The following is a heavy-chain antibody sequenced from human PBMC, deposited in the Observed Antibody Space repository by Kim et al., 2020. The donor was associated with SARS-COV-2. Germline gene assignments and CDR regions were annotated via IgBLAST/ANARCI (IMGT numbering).Heavy chain of an antibody. J-gene: IGHJ6*02. Sequence: SETLSLTCTVSGGSISSSSYYWGWIRQPPGKGLEWIGSIYYSGSTYYNPSLKSRVTISVDTSKNQFSLKLSSVTAADTAVYYCARQRGYCSGGSCYYYYYGMDVWGQGTTVTVSS. V-gene: IGHV4-39*01. CDR2: IYYSGST. D-gene: IGHD2-15*01. CDR3: ARQRGYCSGGSCYYYYYGMDV. CDR1: GGSISSSSYY.